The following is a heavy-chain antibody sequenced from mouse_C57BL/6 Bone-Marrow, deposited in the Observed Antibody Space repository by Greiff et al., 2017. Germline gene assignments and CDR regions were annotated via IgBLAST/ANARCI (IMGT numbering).Heavy chain of an antibody. J-gene: IGHJ4*01. CDR3: AGIYYGRYYAMDY. CDR1: GFTFSDYG. CDR2: ISSGSSTI. Sequence: EVQGVESGGGLVKPGGSLKLSCAASGFTFSDYGMHWVRQAPEKGLEWVAYISSGSSTIYYADTVKGRFTISRDNAKNTLFLQMTSLRSEDTAMYYCAGIYYGRYYAMDYWGQGTSVTVSS. V-gene: IGHV5-17*01. D-gene: IGHD2-1*01.